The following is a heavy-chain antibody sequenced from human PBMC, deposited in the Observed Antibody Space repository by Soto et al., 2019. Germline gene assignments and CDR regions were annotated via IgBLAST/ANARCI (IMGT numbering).Heavy chain of an antibody. Sequence: PGGSLRLSCAASGFTFSSYSMNWVRQAPGKGLAWVSVISGSDGSTYYADSVKGRFTISRDNSKNTLNLQMNSLRAEDTAVDYCARRSSSWYFDYWGQGTLVTVSS. D-gene: IGHD6-13*01. CDR2: ISGSDGST. V-gene: IGHV3-23*01. CDR1: GFTFSSYS. J-gene: IGHJ4*02. CDR3: ARRSSSWYFDY.